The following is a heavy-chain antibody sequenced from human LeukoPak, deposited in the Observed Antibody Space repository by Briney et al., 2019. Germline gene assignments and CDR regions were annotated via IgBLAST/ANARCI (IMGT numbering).Heavy chain of an antibody. D-gene: IGHD3-10*01. V-gene: IGHV4-34*01. CDR2: INHSGST. CDR3: ARRRCGSGSYYKPPDY. J-gene: IGHJ4*02. Sequence: SETLSLTCAVYGGSFSGYYWSWIRQPPGKGLEWIGEINHSGSTNYNPSLKSRVTISVDTSKNQFSLKLSSVTAADTAVYYCARRRCGSGSYYKPPDYWGQGTLVTVSS. CDR1: GGSFSGYY.